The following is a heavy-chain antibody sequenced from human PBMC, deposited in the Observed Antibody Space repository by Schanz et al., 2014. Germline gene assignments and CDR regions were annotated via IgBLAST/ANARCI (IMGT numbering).Heavy chain of an antibody. J-gene: IGHJ4*02. CDR1: GFIFSTFG. D-gene: IGHD6-19*01. Sequence: QVYLVQSGGGVVQPGRSLRLSCAASGFIFSTFGMQWVRQAPGKGLEWVGVIWYDGNKKYYADSVKGRFTVSRDNSKNTVDLQMDSLRADDTAVYYCARYNSGHSDYWGQGTLVTVSS. CDR2: IWYDGNKK. CDR3: ARYNSGHSDY. V-gene: IGHV3-33*01.